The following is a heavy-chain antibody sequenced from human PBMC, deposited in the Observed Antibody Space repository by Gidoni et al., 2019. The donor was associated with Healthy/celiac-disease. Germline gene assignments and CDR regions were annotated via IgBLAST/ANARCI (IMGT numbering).Heavy chain of an antibody. Sequence: QLHLQESGSGLVKPSQTLSLTCAVSGVSLSSGGYSWSWIRQPPGKGLEWIGYIYHSGSTYYNPSLKSXVTISVDRSKXQFXXXLSXXTAXXXAVYYCARGTGGGNLNWFDPWGQGTLVTVSS. CDR1: GVSLSSGGYS. J-gene: IGHJ5*02. V-gene: IGHV4-30-2*01. CDR3: ARGTGGGNLNWFDP. CDR2: IYHSGST. D-gene: IGHD2-15*01.